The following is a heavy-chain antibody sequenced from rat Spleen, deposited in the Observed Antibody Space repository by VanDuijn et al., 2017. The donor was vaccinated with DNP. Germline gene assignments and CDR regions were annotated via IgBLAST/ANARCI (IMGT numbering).Heavy chain of an antibody. CDR2: ISYSGST. Sequence: EVQLQESGPGLVKPSQSPSLTCSVTGYSITSNYWAWIRKFPGNKMEWMGYISYSGSTGYNPFLKSRISITRDTSKNQFFLQLNSVTTEDIATYYCARGLNYGGFSYSWYFDFWGPGAMVTVSS. J-gene: IGHJ1*01. D-gene: IGHD1-11*01. CDR3: ARGLNYGGFSYSWYFDF. CDR1: GYSITSNY. V-gene: IGHV3-1*01.